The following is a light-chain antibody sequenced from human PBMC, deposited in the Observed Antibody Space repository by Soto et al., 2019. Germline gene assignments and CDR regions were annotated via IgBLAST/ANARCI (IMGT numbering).Light chain of an antibody. Sequence: DIQMTQSPPSLSASVGDRVTITCRASQAISNFVAWYQQKAGKAPSLLIYEASTLQSGVPSRFSGRGSGTAFTLTNSSLQPEDVATYFCQNYNGAPYAFGQGTKLEIK. V-gene: IGKV1-27*01. CDR1: QAISNF. J-gene: IGKJ2*01. CDR2: EAS. CDR3: QNYNGAPYA.